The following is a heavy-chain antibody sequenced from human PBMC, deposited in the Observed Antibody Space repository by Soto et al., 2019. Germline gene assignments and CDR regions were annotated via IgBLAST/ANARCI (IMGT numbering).Heavy chain of an antibody. V-gene: IGHV4-30-4*08. D-gene: IGHD3-22*01. CDR3: ARDDCKGSRCSYYYGLDV. CDR2: IYYSGSI. J-gene: IGHJ6*02. Sequence: SEPLSLTGSVSGGSISIADNYWSWIRQAPGKGLEWIGYIYYSGSIFYNPSLESRVTISVDTSKNQFSLKLRSVTAADTAVYYCARDDCKGSRCSYYYGLDVWGQGTTVTVSS. CDR1: GGSISIADNY.